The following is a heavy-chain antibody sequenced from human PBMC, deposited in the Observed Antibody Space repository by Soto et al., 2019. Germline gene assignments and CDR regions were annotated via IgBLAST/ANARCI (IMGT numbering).Heavy chain of an antibody. V-gene: IGHV1-58*01. Sequence: ASVKVSCKGSGFTFSRSAVQWVRQARGQGLEWIGWIVVASGKTDYAQNLQERVTITRDMSTSTAYMELSSLSSEDTAVYYCAATLDWGSYDFGGYPSWGQGTLVTVSS. D-gene: IGHD3-22*01. CDR3: AATLDWGSYDFGGYPS. CDR1: GFTFSRSA. J-gene: IGHJ4*02. CDR2: IVVASGKT.